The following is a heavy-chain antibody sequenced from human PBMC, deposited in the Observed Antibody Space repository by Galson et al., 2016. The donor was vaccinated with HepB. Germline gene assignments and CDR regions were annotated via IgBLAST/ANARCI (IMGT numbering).Heavy chain of an antibody. CDR3: ARAVYSDTGGSSRYFDL. CDR1: GFTFSSHA. V-gene: IGHV3-30-3*01. D-gene: IGHD3-10*01. Sequence: SLRLSCAASGFTFSSHAMHWVRQAPGKGLEWVAIVSDDGTHTDYADSVKGRFTISRDNSEKTLFLQMNSLRGDDTAVYYCARAVYSDTGGSSRYFDLWGRGTLVTVSS. J-gene: IGHJ2*01. CDR2: VSDDGTHT.